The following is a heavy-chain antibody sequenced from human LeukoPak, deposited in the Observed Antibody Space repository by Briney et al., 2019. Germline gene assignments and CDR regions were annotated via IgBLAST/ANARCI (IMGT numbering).Heavy chain of an antibody. CDR3: ARDFYYYDTSGYYPPFEY. CDR2: IYYSGST. J-gene: IGHJ4*02. V-gene: IGHV4-30-4*01. CDR1: GGSVSSGDYY. Sequence: SETLSLTCTVSGGSVSSGDYYWSWIRQSPGKGLEWIGCIYYSGSTYSNPSLRSRVTISVDTSRNEFSLKLSSVTAADTAVYYCARDFYYYDTSGYYPPFEYWGQGTLVTVSS. D-gene: IGHD3-22*01.